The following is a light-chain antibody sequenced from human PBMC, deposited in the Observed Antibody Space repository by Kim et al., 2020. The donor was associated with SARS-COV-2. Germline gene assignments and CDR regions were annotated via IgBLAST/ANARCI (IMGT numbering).Light chain of an antibody. J-gene: IGKJ1*01. V-gene: IGKV3-15*01. CDR1: QSVSSN. Sequence: EIVMTQSPATLSVSLGERATLSCMASQSVSSNLAWYQQKPGQAPRLLIYGASTRATGIPARFSGSGSGTEFSLTISSLQSEDFAVYYCQQYNNWPVTFGQGTKVDIK. CDR3: QQYNNWPVT. CDR2: GAS.